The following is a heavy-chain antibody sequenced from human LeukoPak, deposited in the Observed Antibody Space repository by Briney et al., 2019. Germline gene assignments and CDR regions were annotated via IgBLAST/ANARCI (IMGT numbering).Heavy chain of an antibody. V-gene: IGHV4-39*01. CDR3: ATAYYDFWSGYYAPNWFDP. J-gene: IGHJ5*02. Sequence: PSETLSLTCTVSGGSISSSSYYWGWIRQPPGKGLEWIGSIYYSGSTYYNPSLKSRVTISVDTSKNRFSLKLSSVTAADTAVYYCATAYYDFWSGYYAPNWFDPWGQGTLVTVSS. CDR1: GGSISSSSYY. D-gene: IGHD3-3*01. CDR2: IYYSGST.